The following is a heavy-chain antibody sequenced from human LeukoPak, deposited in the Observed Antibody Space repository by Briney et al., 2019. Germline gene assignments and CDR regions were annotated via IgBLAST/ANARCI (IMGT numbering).Heavy chain of an antibody. J-gene: IGHJ6*03. D-gene: IGHD5-18*01. CDR1: GASSISTT. Sequence: SETLSPTSIAPGASSISTTGSWIRQPPGKGLEWIGYTYYSGSTNYNPSLKSRVTISVDTSKNQFSLKLSSVTAADTAVYYCARQMDTAMVTGHYYYYMDVWGKGTTVTVSS. V-gene: IGHV4-59*08. CDR2: TYYSGST. CDR3: ARQMDTAMVTGHYYYYMDV.